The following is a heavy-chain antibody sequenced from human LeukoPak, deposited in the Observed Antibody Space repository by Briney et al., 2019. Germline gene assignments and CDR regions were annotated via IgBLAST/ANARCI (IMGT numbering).Heavy chain of an antibody. J-gene: IGHJ4*02. CDR2: IIPIFGTA. CDR3: ARETTYDYGDLYYFDY. D-gene: IGHD4-17*01. V-gene: IGHV1-69*13. Sequence: SVKVSCTASGGTFSSYAISWVRQAPGQGLEWMGGIIPIFGTANYAQKFQGRVTITADGSTSTAYMELSSLRSEDTAVYYCARETTYDYGDLYYFDYWGQGTLVTVSS. CDR1: GGTFSSYA.